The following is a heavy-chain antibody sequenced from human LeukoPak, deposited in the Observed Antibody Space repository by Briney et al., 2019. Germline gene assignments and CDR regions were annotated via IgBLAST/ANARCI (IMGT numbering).Heavy chain of an antibody. CDR1: GFTFTSYA. D-gene: IGHD2-21*01. J-gene: IGHJ4*02. CDR2: FSGSVDTT. V-gene: IGHV3-23*01. CDR3: AKATLPTCGGPRCYYFDN. Sequence: GGSLRLSCAASGFTFTSYAMSWVRQTPGKGLEWVSTFSGSVDTTYYADSVKGRFHISRDNSKNTLDLQMNSLGAEDTAVYYCAKATLPTCGGPRCYYFDNWGQGTLVTVSS.